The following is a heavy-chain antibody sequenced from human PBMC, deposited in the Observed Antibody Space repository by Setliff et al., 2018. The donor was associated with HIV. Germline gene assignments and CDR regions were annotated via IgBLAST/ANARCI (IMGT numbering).Heavy chain of an antibody. J-gene: IGHJ4*02. V-gene: IGHV1-2*04. CDR2: INPKSDGT. CDR1: GYSFTDYY. Sequence: GSVKVSCKASGYSFTDYYIHWVRQAPGQGLEWMGWINPKSDGTNYAQKFQGWITMTRDTSISTAYMELSRLRSDDTAVYYCARGMDYYDTSDYYQYYFDYWGQGTLVTVSS. CDR3: ARGMDYYDTSDYYQYYFDY. D-gene: IGHD3-22*01.